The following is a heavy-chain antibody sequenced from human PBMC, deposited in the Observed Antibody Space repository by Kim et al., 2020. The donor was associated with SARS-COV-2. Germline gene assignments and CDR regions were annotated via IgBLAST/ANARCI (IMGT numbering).Heavy chain of an antibody. J-gene: IGHJ1*01. V-gene: IGHV4-30-2*03. Sequence: NPPPKRRVTISVDTSKNRYSLKLSSVTAADTAVYYCARLDSSGYYTRYFQHWGQGTLVTVSS. D-gene: IGHD3-22*01. CDR3: ARLDSSGYYTRYFQH.